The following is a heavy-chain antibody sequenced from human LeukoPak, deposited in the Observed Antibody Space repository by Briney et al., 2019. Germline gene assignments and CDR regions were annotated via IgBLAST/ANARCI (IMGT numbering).Heavy chain of an antibody. CDR1: GGSFSHYS. CDR3: ARDWVVPANWFES. CDR2: INHSGST. V-gene: IGHV4-34*01. Sequence: PSETLSLTCSVSGGSFSHYSWGWIRQPPGKGLEWIGEINHSGSTYYNPSLESRVIISVDSSKNQFSLKVSSVTAADTAVYFCARDWVVPANWFESWGQGILVTVSS. D-gene: IGHD2-2*01. J-gene: IGHJ5*01.